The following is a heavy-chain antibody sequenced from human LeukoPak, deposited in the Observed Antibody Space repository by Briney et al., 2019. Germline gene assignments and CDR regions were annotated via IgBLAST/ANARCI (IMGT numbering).Heavy chain of an antibody. V-gene: IGHV3-48*03. J-gene: IGHJ4*02. CDR2: ISSSGSTI. D-gene: IGHD3-22*01. CDR1: GFTFSSYE. CDR3: ARDEAPPDYYDSSGYYPFDY. Sequence: GGSLRLSCAASGFTFSSYEMNWVRQAPGKRLEWVSYISSSGSTIYYADSVKGRFTISRDNAKNSLYLQMNSLRAEDTAVYYCARDEAPPDYYDSSGYYPFDYWGQGTLVTVSS.